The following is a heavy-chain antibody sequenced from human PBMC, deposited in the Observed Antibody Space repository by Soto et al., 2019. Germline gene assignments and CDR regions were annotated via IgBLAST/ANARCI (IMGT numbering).Heavy chain of an antibody. J-gene: IGHJ4*02. CDR1: GFNFGDYG. D-gene: IGHD6-19*01. CDR3: AKETIAVAGPNFFDF. Sequence: GGSLRLSCVGSGFNFGDYGMDWVRHTPGKGLGWVAVIGNDGAPRFYGDSVKGRFSISRDNSRSTFYLQMNSLRPEDTAMYYCAKETIAVAGPNFFDFWGQGTQVTVSS. CDR2: IGNDGAPR. V-gene: IGHV3-30*18.